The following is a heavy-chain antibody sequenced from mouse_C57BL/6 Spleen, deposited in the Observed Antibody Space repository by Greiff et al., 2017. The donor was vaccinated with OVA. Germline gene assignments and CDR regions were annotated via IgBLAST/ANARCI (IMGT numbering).Heavy chain of an antibody. Sequence: VKLQQSGPELVKPGASVKISCKASGYTFTDYYMNWVKQSHGKSLEWIGDSNPNNGGTSYNQKFKGKATLTVDKSSSTAYMELRSLTSEDSAFYYCARRYYDYAMDYWGQGTSVTVSS. CDR3: ARRYYDYAMDY. CDR2: SNPNNGGT. V-gene: IGHV1-26*01. CDR1: GYTFTDYY. D-gene: IGHD2-4*01. J-gene: IGHJ4*01.